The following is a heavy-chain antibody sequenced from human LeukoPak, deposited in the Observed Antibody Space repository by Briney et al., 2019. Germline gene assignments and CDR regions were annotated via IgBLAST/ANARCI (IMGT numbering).Heavy chain of an antibody. CDR3: ARDNSGSYLGAFDI. CDR1: GYTFTSSD. Sequence: ASVKVSCKASGYTFTSSDINWVRQATGQGLEWMGWMNPNSGNTGYAQKFQGRVTMTRDMSTSTVYMELSSLRSEDTAVYYCARDNSGSYLGAFDIWGQGTMVTVSS. D-gene: IGHD1-26*01. J-gene: IGHJ3*02. CDR2: MNPNSGNT. V-gene: IGHV1-8*01.